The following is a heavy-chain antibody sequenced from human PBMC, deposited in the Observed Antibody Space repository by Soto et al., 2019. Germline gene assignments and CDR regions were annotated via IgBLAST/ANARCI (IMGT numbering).Heavy chain of an antibody. CDR1: GGSFSGYY. CDR3: ERGQLYYDFWSGYPPLGMDV. V-gene: IGHV4-34*01. CDR2: INHSGST. Sequence: PSETLSLTCAVYGGSFSGYYCSWIRQPPWKGLEWIGEINHSGSTNYNPSLKSRVTISVDTSKNQFSLKLSSVTAADTAVYYCERGQLYYDFWSGYPPLGMDVWGQGTTVTVSS. J-gene: IGHJ6*02. D-gene: IGHD3-3*01.